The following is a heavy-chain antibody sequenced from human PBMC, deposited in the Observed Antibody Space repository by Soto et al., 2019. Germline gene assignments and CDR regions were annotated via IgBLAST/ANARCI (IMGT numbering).Heavy chain of an antibody. Sequence: EVQLLESGGGLVQPGGSLRLSCAASGFTFSSYAMTWVRQAPGKGLEWVSSISGSGNTTYYADSVKGQFTISRDSSKNTLYFQMNSLRPEDTAVYYCAKARGRTWYEDYWGQGTLVTVSS. CDR2: ISGSGNTT. J-gene: IGHJ4*02. D-gene: IGHD6-13*01. CDR3: AKARGRTWYEDY. V-gene: IGHV3-23*01. CDR1: GFTFSSYA.